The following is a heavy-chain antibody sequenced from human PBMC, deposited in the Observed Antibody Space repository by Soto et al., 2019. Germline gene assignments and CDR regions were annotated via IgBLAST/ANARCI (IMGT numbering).Heavy chain of an antibody. D-gene: IGHD3-3*01. CDR3: ARQKALYDFWSGYYGVDNYFDY. V-gene: IGHV4-39*01. CDR1: GSTISSSSYY. Sequence: SETMSLTCPVAGSTISSSSYYWGWIRQPPGKGLEWIGSIYYSGSTYYNPSLKSRVTISVDTSKNQFSLKLSSVTAADTAVCYCARQKALYDFWSGYYGVDNYFDYWGQGTLVPVSS. CDR2: IYYSGST. J-gene: IGHJ4*02.